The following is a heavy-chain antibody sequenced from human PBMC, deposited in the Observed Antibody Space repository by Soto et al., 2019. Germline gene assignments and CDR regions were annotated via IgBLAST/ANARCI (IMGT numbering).Heavy chain of an antibody. Sequence: SVKVSCKAPGGTFSKYAITWVRQAPGQGLEWLGGIAPAVDMANSAQRFQGRVTITADKSTSTVYMELRNLRSEDTAVYYCARALVVIPASALYSFDYWGQGTLVTVSS. J-gene: IGHJ4*02. D-gene: IGHD5-18*01. CDR2: IAPAVDMA. CDR3: ARALVVIPASALYSFDY. V-gene: IGHV1-69*10. CDR1: GGTFSKYA.